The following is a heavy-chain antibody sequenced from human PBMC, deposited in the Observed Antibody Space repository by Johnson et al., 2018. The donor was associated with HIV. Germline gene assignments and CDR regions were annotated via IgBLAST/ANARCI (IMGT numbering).Heavy chain of an antibody. J-gene: IGHJ3*02. CDR2: INQDGSEK. D-gene: IGHD3-16*02. V-gene: IGHV3-7*05. Sequence: VQLVESGGGLVQPGRSLRLSCAASGFTFSSYWMSWVRQAPGKGLEWVANINQDGSEKYYVDSVKGRFTISRDNAKNSLYLQMNSLRAEDTAVYYCTTAIVIDAFDIWGQGTMVTVSS. CDR3: TTAIVIDAFDI. CDR1: GFTFSSYW.